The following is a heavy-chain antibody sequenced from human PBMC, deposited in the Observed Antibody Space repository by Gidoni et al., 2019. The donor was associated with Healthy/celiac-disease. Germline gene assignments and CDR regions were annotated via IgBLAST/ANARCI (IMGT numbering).Heavy chain of an antibody. CDR3: ARDVWDSHYGMDV. CDR2: INHSGST. D-gene: IGHD1-26*01. J-gene: IGHJ6*02. Sequence: QVQLQQWGAGLLKPSETLSLTCAVYGGSFSGYYWSWIRQPPGKGLEWIGEINHSGSTNYNPSLKSRVTISVDTSKNQFSLKLSSVTAADTAVYYCARDVWDSHYGMDVWGQGTTVTVSS. CDR1: GGSFSGYY. V-gene: IGHV4-34*01.